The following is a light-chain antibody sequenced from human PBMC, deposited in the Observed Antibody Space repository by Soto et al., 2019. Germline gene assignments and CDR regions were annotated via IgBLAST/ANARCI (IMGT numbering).Light chain of an antibody. V-gene: IGLV2-14*01. J-gene: IGLJ1*01. CDR2: GVS. CDR3: ISYTGSSTSYV. CDR1: RSDIGSYNY. Sequence: QSVLTQPASVSGSPGQSITISCSGTRSDIGSYNYVAWYQQFPGKTPKILIYGVSNRPSGVSSRFSGSKSGNTASLTISGLQAEDDADYYCISYTGSSTSYVFGSGTKSTVL.